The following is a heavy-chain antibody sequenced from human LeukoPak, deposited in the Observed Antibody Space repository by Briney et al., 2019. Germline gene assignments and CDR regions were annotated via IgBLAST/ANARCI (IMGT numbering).Heavy chain of an antibody. CDR3: ARDRPTYYYDSSGYSY. D-gene: IGHD3-22*01. J-gene: IGHJ4*02. CDR2: ISSSGSTI. Sequence: GGTLRLSCAASGFTFSSYWLNWVRQAPGKGLEWVSSISSSGSTIYYAVSVKSRFTISKDNAKNSLYLQMNSLRVEDTAVYYCARDRPTYYYDSSGYSYWGQGTLVIVSS. CDR1: GFTFSSYW. V-gene: IGHV3-21*04.